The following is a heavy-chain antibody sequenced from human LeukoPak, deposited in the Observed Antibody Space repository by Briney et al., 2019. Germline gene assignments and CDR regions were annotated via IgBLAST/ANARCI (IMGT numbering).Heavy chain of an antibody. CDR1: GYTFIDYD. D-gene: IGHD3-16*01. CDR3: VRLWDRASGGNRAFDY. CDR2: MNPNSGIT. V-gene: IGHV1-8*03. Sequence: ASVKVSCKASGYTFIDYDINWVRQATGQGLEWIGWMNPNSGITGYAQMFQGRVTFTRDTSIRTAYMEMSSLTSEDTAVYYCVRLWDRASGGNRAFDYWGQGTLVTVSS. J-gene: IGHJ4*02.